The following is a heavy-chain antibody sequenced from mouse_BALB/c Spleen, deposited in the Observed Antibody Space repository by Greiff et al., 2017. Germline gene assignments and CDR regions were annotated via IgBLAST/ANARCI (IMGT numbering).Heavy chain of an antibody. J-gene: IGHJ3*01. V-gene: IGHV5-6*01. D-gene: IGHD4-1*01. CDR1: GFTFSSYG. Sequence: EVQGVESGGDLVKPGGSLKLSCAASGFTFSSYGMSWVRQTPDKRLEWVATISSGGSYTYYPDSVKGRFTISRDNAKNTLYLQMSSLKSEDTAMYYCARRTGFAYWGQGTLVTVSA. CDR3: ARRTGFAY. CDR2: ISSGGSYT.